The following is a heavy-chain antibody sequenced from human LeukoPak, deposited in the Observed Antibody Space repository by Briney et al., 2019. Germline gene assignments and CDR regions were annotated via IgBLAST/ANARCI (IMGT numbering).Heavy chain of an antibody. CDR2: IYYSGST. D-gene: IGHD3-16*01. CDR1: GGSISSSSNY. CDR3: ASPGDPGEFDY. J-gene: IGHJ4*02. V-gene: IGHV4-39*01. Sequence: KSSETLSLTCTVSGGSISSSSNYWGWIRQPPGEGLEWIGSIYYSGSTYYNPSLKSRVAISVDTSKNQFSLKLTSVTAADTAVYYCASPGDPGEFDYWGQGTLVTVSS.